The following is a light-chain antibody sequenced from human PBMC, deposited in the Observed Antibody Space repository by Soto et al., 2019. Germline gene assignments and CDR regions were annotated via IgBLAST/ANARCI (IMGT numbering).Light chain of an antibody. J-gene: IGKJ2*01. CDR1: QSVSSN. Sequence: DTVMTQSPATLSVSPGERATLSCRASQSVSSNLAWYQQKPGQAPRLLIYGASPRATGIPARFSGSGSGTEFTLALSSLESEDFAVYYCQQYNNWPPYTFGQGTKLEIK. CDR3: QQYNNWPPYT. V-gene: IGKV3-15*01. CDR2: GAS.